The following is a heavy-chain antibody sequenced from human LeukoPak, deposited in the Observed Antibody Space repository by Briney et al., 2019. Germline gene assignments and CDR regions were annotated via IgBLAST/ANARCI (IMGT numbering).Heavy chain of an antibody. CDR3: ARGGTYPQIYFDY. CDR1: GYTFTGYY. J-gene: IGHJ4*02. CDR2: INPNSGDT. Sequence: ASVKVSRKASGYTFTGYYMHWVRPAPGQGLEWMGWINPNSGDTNYAQKFQGRVTMTRDTSISTAYMERSSLRSDDTAVYYCARGGTYPQIYFDYWDQGTLVTVSS. V-gene: IGHV1-2*02.